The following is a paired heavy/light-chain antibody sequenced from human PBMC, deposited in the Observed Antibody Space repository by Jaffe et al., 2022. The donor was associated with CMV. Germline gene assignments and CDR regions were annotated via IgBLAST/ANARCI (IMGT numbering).Heavy chain of an antibody. CDR3: SNEYCDGGACRDY. D-gene: IGHD2-8*02. CDR1: GFTFGDYA. V-gene: IGHV3-49*05. J-gene: IGHJ4*02. CDR2: IRSKAFGEAT. Sequence: DVQLVESGGDLVKPGRSLRLSCSASGFTFGDYAMSWFRQAPGKGLEWVGVIRSKAFGEATDYAASVKGRFSISRDDSRNIAYLQMDSLKTEDTAVYFCSNEYCDGGACRDYWGQGTLVTVAS.
Light chain of an antibody. Sequence: SYELTQPSSVSVSPGQTARITCSGDLLAEKYARWFQQKPGQAPLLLIYKDNKRPSGIPERFSGSSSGTTVTLTISGAQVEDEADYYCYSAADKVFGGGTKLTVL. V-gene: IGLV3-27*01. CDR2: KDN. CDR3: YSAADKV. J-gene: IGLJ3*02. CDR1: LLAEKY.